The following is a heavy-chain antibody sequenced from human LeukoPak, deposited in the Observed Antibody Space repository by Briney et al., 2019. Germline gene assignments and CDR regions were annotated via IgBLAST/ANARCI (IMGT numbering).Heavy chain of an antibody. D-gene: IGHD3-3*01. CDR1: GFTFSSYA. Sequence: GGSLRLSRAASGFTFSSYAMNWVRQAPGKGLEWVSGISGSGDSTFLADSVKGRFTISRDNSKNTVYLQMDSLRAEDTALYYCAKGASEWFTTPSASFHYWGQGTLVTVSS. CDR3: AKGASEWFTTPSASFHY. V-gene: IGHV3-23*01. CDR2: ISGSGDST. J-gene: IGHJ4*02.